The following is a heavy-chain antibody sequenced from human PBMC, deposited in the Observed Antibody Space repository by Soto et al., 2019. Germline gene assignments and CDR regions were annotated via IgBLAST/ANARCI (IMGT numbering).Heavy chain of an antibody. Sequence: GESLKISCKGSGYSFPGYWIGWVRQMPGRGPEWMGVIYPGDSDTRYSPSFQGQVAISADKSISTAYLQWSSLKASDTAMYYCARRPGITGISDPFDYWGQGTLVTVSS. CDR1: GYSFPGYW. J-gene: IGHJ4*02. CDR2: IYPGDSDT. D-gene: IGHD1-20*01. CDR3: ARRPGITGISDPFDY. V-gene: IGHV5-51*01.